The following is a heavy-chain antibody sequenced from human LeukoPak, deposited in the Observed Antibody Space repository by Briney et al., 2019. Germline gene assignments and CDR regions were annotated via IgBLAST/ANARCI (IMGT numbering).Heavy chain of an antibody. D-gene: IGHD3-16*01. J-gene: IGHJ6*03. CDR2: IIPIFDTA. CDR3: ARQGGVRQDYYMDV. V-gene: IGHV1-69*06. Sequence: ASVTVSCKASGDSLSNYAISWVRQAPGQGLEGMGRIIPIFDTASYADSFQGRATITADIPSNTAYMELSSLTSEDTAVYFCARQGGVRQDYYMDVWGNGTTVTVSS. CDR1: GDSLSNYA.